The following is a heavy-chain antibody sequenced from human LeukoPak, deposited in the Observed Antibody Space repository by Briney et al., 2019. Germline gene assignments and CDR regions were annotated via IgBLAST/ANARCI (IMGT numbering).Heavy chain of an antibody. D-gene: IGHD5-18*01. J-gene: IGHJ4*02. V-gene: IGHV3-30*02. CDR2: IRYDGSNK. CDR1: GFTFSSYG. CDR3: AKGSDTAMVSLDY. Sequence: GGSLRLSYAASGFTFSSYGMHWVRQAPGKGLEWVAFIRYDGSNKYYADSVKGRFTISRDNSKNTLYLQMNSLRAEDTAVYYCAKGSDTAMVSLDYWGQGTLVTVSS.